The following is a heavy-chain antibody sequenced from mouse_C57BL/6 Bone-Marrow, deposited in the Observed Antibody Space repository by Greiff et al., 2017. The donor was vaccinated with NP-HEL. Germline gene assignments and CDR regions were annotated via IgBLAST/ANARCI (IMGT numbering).Heavy chain of an antibody. CDR1: GFTFSSYG. CDR3: ARHRNWALAY. J-gene: IGHJ3*01. Sequence: VQLKESGGDLVKPGGSLKLSCAASGFTFSSYGMSWVRQTPDKRLEWVATISSGGSYTYYPDSVKGRFPISRENAKNTLYLQMSRLKSEDTAMYYCARHRNWALAYWGQGTLVTVSA. D-gene: IGHD4-1*01. CDR2: ISSGGSYT. V-gene: IGHV5-6*01.